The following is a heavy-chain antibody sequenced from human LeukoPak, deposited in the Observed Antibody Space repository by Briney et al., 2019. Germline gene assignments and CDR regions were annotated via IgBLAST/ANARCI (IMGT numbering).Heavy chain of an antibody. V-gene: IGHV4-59*01. J-gene: IGHJ3*02. CDR3: ARKNDFDI. Sequence: SETLSLTCTVSGGSISSDHWNWIRHPPGKGLEWIGCIYYSGRTYYNPSLKSRVTISVDMSKSQFSLRLTSVTAADTAVYYCARKNDFDIWGEGTLVTVSS. CDR2: IYYSGRT. D-gene: IGHD1-1*01. CDR1: GGSISSDH.